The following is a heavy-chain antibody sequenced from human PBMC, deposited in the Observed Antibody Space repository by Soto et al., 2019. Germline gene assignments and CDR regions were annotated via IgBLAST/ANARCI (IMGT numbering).Heavy chain of an antibody. Sequence: GGSLRLSCAASGFTFSSYSINWVRQAPGKGLEWVSSISSSSSYIYYADSVKGRFTISRDNAKNSLYLQMNSLRAEDTAVYYCAREGPHDFNWFDPWGQGTLVTVSS. V-gene: IGHV3-21*01. CDR2: ISSSSSYI. D-gene: IGHD2-21*02. J-gene: IGHJ5*02. CDR1: GFTFSSYS. CDR3: AREGPHDFNWFDP.